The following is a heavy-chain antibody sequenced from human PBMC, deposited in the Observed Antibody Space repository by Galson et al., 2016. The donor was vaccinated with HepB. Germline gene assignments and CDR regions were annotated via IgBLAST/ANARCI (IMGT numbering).Heavy chain of an antibody. CDR2: IDRDGDT. D-gene: IGHD1-26*01. J-gene: IGHJ4*02. CDR1: TFSVSDDY. V-gene: IGHV3-66*01. CDR3: ARGSDVGSF. Sequence: SLRLSCAASTFSVSDDYMNWVRQAPGKGLEWVSLIDRDGDTYYADSVRDRFIISRDNSKNTLYLQMNSLRAEDTAVYSCARGSDVGSFWGPGTLVTVSS.